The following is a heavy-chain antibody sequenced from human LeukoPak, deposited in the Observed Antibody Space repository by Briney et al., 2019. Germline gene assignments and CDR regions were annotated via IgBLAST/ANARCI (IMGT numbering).Heavy chain of an antibody. CDR3: ASGDYGTDY. CDR2: IDSSGGYM. J-gene: IGHJ4*02. D-gene: IGHD4-17*01. CDR1: GSTFNTYS. Sequence: PGGSLRLSCEASGSTFNTYSMNWARQAPGKGLEWVSSIDSSGGYMFYADSVKGRFIISRDNAKDSLYLQMNSLRAEDTAVYYCASGDYGTDYWGQGTLVTVSS. V-gene: IGHV3-21*06.